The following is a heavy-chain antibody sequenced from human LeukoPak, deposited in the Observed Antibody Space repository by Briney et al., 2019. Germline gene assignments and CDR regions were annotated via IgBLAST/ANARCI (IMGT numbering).Heavy chain of an antibody. CDR2: INHSGST. D-gene: IGHD3-22*01. CDR1: GGSFSGYY. Sequence: SETLSLTCAVYGGSFSGYYWSWIRQPPGKGLEWIGEINHSGSTNYNPSLKSRVTISVDTSKNQFSLKLSSVTAADTAVYYCASFTYYYDSSGRSYYMDVWGKGTTVTVSS. CDR3: ASFTYYYDSSGRSYYMDV. J-gene: IGHJ6*03. V-gene: IGHV4-34*01.